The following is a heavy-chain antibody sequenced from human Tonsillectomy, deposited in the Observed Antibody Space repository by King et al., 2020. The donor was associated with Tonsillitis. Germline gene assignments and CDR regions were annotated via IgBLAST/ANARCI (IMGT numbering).Heavy chain of an antibody. D-gene: IGHD3-10*01. CDR1: GFTFSSDS. Sequence: VQLVESGGGLVQPGGSLRLSCAASGFTFSSDSMNWVRQAPGKGLEWVSYISSSSSTTYYADSVKGRFTISRDNAKNSLYLQMNSLRAEDTAVYYCARDQYYYGSGVDYWGQGTLVTVSS. V-gene: IGHV3-48*04. J-gene: IGHJ4*02. CDR2: ISSSSSTT. CDR3: ARDQYYYGSGVDY.